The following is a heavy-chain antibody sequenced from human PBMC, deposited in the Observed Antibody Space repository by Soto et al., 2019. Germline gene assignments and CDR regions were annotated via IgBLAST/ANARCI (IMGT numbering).Heavy chain of an antibody. D-gene: IGHD1-26*01. CDR2: INPNSGDT. CDR3: AKDEPGSYDH. J-gene: IGHJ5*02. CDR1: GYTFTGNN. Sequence: QGQLVQSGAEVKRPGASVKVSCKASGYTFTGNNIHWVRQAPGQGLEWMGLINPNSGDTHYAQNFQGRVTMTRDTSISTAYMELSSLRSDDTAVYYCAKDEPGSYDHWGQGTQVTVSS. V-gene: IGHV1-2*02.